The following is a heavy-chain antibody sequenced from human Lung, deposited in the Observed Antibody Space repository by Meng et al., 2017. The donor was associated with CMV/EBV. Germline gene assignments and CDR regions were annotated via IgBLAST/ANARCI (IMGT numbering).Heavy chain of an antibody. CDR1: GFTFSSYA. Sequence: GGSLRLSCAASGFTFSSYAMSWVPQAPGKGLEWVSGITGSGGSTYYADSVKGRFTISRDNSKNTLYLQMNSLRAEDTAVYYCAKAGSSSSYSSSWYNGLDYWGQGXLVTVSS. D-gene: IGHD6-13*01. CDR3: AKAGSSSSYSSSWYNGLDY. J-gene: IGHJ4*02. V-gene: IGHV3-23*01. CDR2: ITGSGGST.